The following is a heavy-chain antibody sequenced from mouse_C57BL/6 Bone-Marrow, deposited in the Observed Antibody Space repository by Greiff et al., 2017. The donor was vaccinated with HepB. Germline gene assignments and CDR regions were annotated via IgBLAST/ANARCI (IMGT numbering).Heavy chain of an antibody. CDR3: ARYRIYGYDGYWYFDV. D-gene: IGHD2-2*01. CDR1: GYTFTSYG. J-gene: IGHJ1*03. V-gene: IGHV1-81*01. CDR2: IYPRSGNT. Sequence: QVQLQQSGAELARPGASVKLSCKASGYTFTSYGISWVKQRTGQGLEWIGEIYPRSGNTYYNEKFKGKATLTADKSSSTAYMELRSLTSEDSAVYFGARYRIYGYDGYWYFDVWGTGTTVTVSS.